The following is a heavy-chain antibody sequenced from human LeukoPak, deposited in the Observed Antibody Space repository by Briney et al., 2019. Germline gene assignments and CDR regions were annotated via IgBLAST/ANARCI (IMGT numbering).Heavy chain of an antibody. CDR3: ARVLLLYSSSWADAFDI. D-gene: IGHD6-13*01. J-gene: IGHJ3*02. V-gene: IGHV3-66*03. Sequence: PGGSLRLSCTVSGFTVSSNSMSWVRQAPGKGLEWVSFIYSDNTHYSDSVKGRYTISRDNSKNTLYLQMNSLRVEDTAVYYCARVLLLYSSSWADAFDIWGQGTMVTVSS. CDR1: GFTVSSNS. CDR2: IYSDNT.